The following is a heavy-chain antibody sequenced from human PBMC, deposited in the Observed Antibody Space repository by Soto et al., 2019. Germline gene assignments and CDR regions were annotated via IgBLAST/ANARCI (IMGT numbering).Heavy chain of an antibody. Sequence: EVQLLESGGGLVQPGGSLRLSCTASGFAFSTYVMSWVRQAQGKGLEWVSSVSAGGGAAWHTDSVRGRFTVTKDKSKTTLFLQLSSLRAEDRAVYYCAGAEGGAFYHWGQGTKVTVST. CDR1: GFAFSTYV. D-gene: IGHD1-26*01. J-gene: IGHJ4*02. V-gene: IGHV3-23*01. CDR2: VSAGGGAA. CDR3: AGAEGGAFYH.